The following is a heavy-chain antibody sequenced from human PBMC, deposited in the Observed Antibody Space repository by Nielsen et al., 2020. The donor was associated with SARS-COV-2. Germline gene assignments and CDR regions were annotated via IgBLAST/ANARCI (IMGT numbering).Heavy chain of an antibody. CDR2: IIPIFGTA. CDR3: ARGEIIYGGNPLLTY. CDR1: GGTFSSYA. Sequence: SVKVSCKASGGTFSSYAISWVRQAPGQGLEWMGGIIPIFGTANYAQKFQGRVTITADESTSTAYMELSSLRSEDTAVYFCARGEIIYGGNPLLTYWGQGTLVTVSS. J-gene: IGHJ4*02. V-gene: IGHV1-69*13. D-gene: IGHD4-23*01.